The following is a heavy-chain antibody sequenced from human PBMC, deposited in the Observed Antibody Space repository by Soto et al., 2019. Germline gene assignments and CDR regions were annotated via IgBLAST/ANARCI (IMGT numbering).Heavy chain of an antibody. J-gene: IGHJ4*02. V-gene: IGHV3-23*01. CDR3: AKDGRYCSGGSCYFDY. CDR2: ISGSGGST. Sequence: EVQLLESGGGLVQPGGSLRLSCAASGFTFSSYAMSWVRQAPGKGLEWVSAISGSGGSTYYADSVKGRFTISRDNSKNTLYLQMNSLRAEDTAVYYCAKDGRYCSGGSCYFDYWGRGTLVTVSS. CDR1: GFTFSSYA. D-gene: IGHD2-15*01.